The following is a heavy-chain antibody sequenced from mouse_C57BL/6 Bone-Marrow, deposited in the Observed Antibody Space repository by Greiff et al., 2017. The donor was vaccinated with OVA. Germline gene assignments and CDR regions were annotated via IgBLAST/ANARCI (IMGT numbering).Heavy chain of an antibody. CDR1: GYSFTDYN. J-gene: IGHJ1*03. CDR3: ARGGWLLPWYFDV. D-gene: IGHD2-3*01. Sequence: QLQESGPELVKPGASVKISCKASGYSFTDYNMNWVKQSNGKSLEWIGVINPNYGTTSYNQKFKGKATLTVDQSSSTAYMQLNSLASEDSAVYYCARGGWLLPWYFDVWGTGTTVTVSS. CDR2: INPNYGTT. V-gene: IGHV1-39*01.